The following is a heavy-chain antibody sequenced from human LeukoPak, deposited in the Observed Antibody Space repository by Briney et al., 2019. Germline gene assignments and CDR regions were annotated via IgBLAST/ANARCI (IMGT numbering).Heavy chain of an antibody. CDR2: IYYSGST. CDR3: ARLWRWLPYY. J-gene: IGHJ4*02. V-gene: IGHV4-39*01. CDR1: GDSISSSSFY. Sequence: PSETLSLTCTVSGDSISSSSFYWGWIRQPPGKGLEWIGSIYYSGSTYYNPSLMSRVTISVDTSRNQFSLKLSSVTATDTAVYYCARLWRWLPYYWGQGTLVTVSS. D-gene: IGHD5-24*01.